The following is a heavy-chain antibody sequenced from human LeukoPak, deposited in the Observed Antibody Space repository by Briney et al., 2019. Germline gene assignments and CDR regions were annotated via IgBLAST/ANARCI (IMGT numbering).Heavy chain of an antibody. D-gene: IGHD3-22*01. J-gene: IGHJ6*02. CDR2: IYYSGST. CDR3: ARETRAGPYYDSSGYYYYYYYGMDV. V-gene: IGHV4-59*01. Sequence: SETLSLTCTVSGGSISSYYWSWIRQPPGKGLEWIGYIYYSGSTNYNPSLKSRVTISVDTSKNQFSLKLSSVTAADTAVYYCARETRAGPYYDSSGYYYYYYYGMDVWGQGTTVTVSS. CDR1: GGSISSYY.